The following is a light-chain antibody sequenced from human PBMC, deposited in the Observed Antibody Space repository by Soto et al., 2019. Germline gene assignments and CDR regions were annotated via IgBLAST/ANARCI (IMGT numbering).Light chain of an antibody. CDR2: AAS. V-gene: IGKV1-39*01. CDR1: QSISSY. CDR3: QQSYSTPVS. J-gene: IGKJ1*01. Sequence: DIQMTQAPSSLSASVGDRVTITCRASQSISSYLNCYQQKPGQAPKLLLYAASSLQSGVPSRFRGSGSGTDFTLTIISLQPEDFATYYCQQSYSTPVSFGQGTKVEIK.